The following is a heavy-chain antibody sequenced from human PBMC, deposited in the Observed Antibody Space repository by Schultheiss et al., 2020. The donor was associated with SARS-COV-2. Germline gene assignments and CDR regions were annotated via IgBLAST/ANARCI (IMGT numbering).Heavy chain of an antibody. CDR2: ISGSGGST. CDR3: TRPGGREYSYGDDH. J-gene: IGHJ4*02. CDR1: GFTFSSYA. V-gene: IGHV3-23*01. Sequence: GESLKISCAASGFTFSSYAMSWVRQAPGKGLEWVSAISGSGGSTYYADSVKGRFTISRDNSKNTLYLHMNSLKVEDTAVYYCTRPGGREYSYGDDHWGQGTLVTVSS. D-gene: IGHD5-18*01.